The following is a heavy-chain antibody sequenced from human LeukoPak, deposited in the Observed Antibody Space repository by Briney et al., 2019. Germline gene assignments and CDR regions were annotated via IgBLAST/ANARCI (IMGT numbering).Heavy chain of an antibody. CDR3: ARDRNWNFLPEFDP. V-gene: IGHV3-7*01. CDR1: GFTFSHYW. J-gene: IGHJ5*02. D-gene: IGHD1-7*01. CDR2: IKPDGSEK. Sequence: GGSLRLSCAASGFTFSHYWMSWVRQAPGKGLEWVANIKPDGSEKYYVDSVKGRFTISRDNAKNTLYLQMNSLRAEDTAVYYCARDRNWNFLPEFDPWGQGTLVTVSS.